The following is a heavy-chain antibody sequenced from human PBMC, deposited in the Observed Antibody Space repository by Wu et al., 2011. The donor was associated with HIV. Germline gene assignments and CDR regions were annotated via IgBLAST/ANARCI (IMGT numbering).Heavy chain of an antibody. V-gene: IGHV1-2*02. CDR1: GYTFTGYY. CDR3: ARDVGPGSYPTNWFDP. CDR2: INPNSGGT. Sequence: QVQLVQSGAEVKKPGASVKVSCKASGYTFTGYYMHWVRQAPGQGLEWMGWINPNSGGTNYAQKFQGRVTMTRDTSISTAYMELSRLRSDDTAVYYCARDVGPGSYPTNWFDPWGQGTLVTVSS. J-gene: IGHJ5*02. D-gene: IGHD1-1*01.